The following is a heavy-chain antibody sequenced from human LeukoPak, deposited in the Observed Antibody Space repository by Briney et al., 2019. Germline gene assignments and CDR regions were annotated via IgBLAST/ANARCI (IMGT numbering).Heavy chain of an antibody. CDR1: GFTFSSYE. D-gene: IGHD3-22*01. Sequence: PGGSQRLSCAASGFTFSSYEMNWDRQAPGKGLEWVSYISSSGSTIYYADSVKGRFTISRDNAKNSLYLQMNSLRAEDTAVYYCARDRYYYDSSGYTNWGQGTLVTVSS. CDR3: ARDRYYYDSSGYTN. CDR2: ISSSGSTI. V-gene: IGHV3-48*03. J-gene: IGHJ4*02.